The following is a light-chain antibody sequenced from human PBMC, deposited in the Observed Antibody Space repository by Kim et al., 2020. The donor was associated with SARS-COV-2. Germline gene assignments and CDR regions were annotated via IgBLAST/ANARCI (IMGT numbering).Light chain of an antibody. V-gene: IGLV1-40*01. J-gene: IGLJ1*01. CDR1: FSHIGDGYA. CDR3: QSYDSSLNSYV. CDR2: GHT. Sequence: QRVTISCTGTFSHIGDGYAVHWYQQVPGAAPILLIYGHTNRPSGVPYRFPVSKSDTSASLSITGLQPEDDADYYCQSYDSSLNSYVFGTGTKVTVL.